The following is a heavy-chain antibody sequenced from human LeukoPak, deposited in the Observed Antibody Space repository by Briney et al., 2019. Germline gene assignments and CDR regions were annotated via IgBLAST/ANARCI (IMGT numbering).Heavy chain of an antibody. D-gene: IGHD6-13*01. Sequence: SETPSLTCTVSGGSISSYYWSWIRQPPGKGLEWIGYIYYSGTTNYNPSLKSRVTISVDTSKNQFSLKLSSVTAADAAVYYCARGVYIAAAQYGYWGQGTLVTVSS. CDR1: GGSISSYY. CDR2: IYYSGTT. J-gene: IGHJ4*02. CDR3: ARGVYIAAAQYGY. V-gene: IGHV4-59*01.